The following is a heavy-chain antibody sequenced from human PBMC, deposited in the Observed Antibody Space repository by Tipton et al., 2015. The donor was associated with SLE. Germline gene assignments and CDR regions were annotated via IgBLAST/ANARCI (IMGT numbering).Heavy chain of an antibody. CDR2: IRSKAYGGTT. CDR1: GFTFGDYA. V-gene: IGHV3-49*03. CDR3: TRALGRADRFGD. Sequence: SLRLSCTASGFTFGDYAMSWFRQAPGKGLEWVGFIRSKAYGGTTDYAASVEGRFTISREDSKSIAYLQMNSLKTEDTAGYYCTRALGRADRFGDWGQATRVPVSS. D-gene: IGHD1-26*01. J-gene: IGHJ4*02.